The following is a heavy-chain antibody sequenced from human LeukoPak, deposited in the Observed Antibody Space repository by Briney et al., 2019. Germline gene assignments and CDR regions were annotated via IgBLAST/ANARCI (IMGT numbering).Heavy chain of an antibody. J-gene: IGHJ4*02. V-gene: IGHV4-34*01. D-gene: IGHD4-23*01. CDR3: ARDPTTVITTPYYFDD. Sequence: SETLSLTCAVSGGSFFGYHWNWIRQVPGKGLEWIGEINHRGITNYNPSLKSRVTISVDTSTNQFSLRLRSVTAADTAVYYCARDPTTVITTPYYFDDWGQGTLVTVSS. CDR1: GGSFFGYH. CDR2: INHRGIT.